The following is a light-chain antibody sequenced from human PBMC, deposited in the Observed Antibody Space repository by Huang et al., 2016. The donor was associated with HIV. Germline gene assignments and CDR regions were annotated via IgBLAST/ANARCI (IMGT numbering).Light chain of an antibody. CDR2: KAS. V-gene: IGKV1-5*03. J-gene: IGKJ1*01. Sequence: DIQMTQSPSTLSASVGDRVTITCRASQSISDYLAWYLQKPGEAPNLLIYKASSLEGGVPPRFSGSGSGTEFTLTISSLQADDVATYYCQQYNNYPWTFGQGTWVEIK. CDR1: QSISDY. CDR3: QQYNNYPWT.